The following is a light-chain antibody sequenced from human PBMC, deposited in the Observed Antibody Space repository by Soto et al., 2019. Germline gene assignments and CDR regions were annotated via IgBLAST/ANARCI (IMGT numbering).Light chain of an antibody. CDR3: SRYTGRDXRYV. Sequence: QSSLAQPASVSGSPVQSITISCTGTGSDVCGYKFFYWYQQHPGKTPRLMIYEVSNRPSGFSNRFSGSKSGNTDSLTIYGLQDEDEDDYYCSRYTGRDXRYVVGTGTKVXV. CDR1: GSDVCGYKF. J-gene: IGLJ1*01. V-gene: IGLV2-14*01. CDR2: EVS.